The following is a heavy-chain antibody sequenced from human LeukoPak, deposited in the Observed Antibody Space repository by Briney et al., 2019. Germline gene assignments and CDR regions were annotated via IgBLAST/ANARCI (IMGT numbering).Heavy chain of an antibody. J-gene: IGHJ4*02. Sequence: PSETLSLTCSVSGGSISSSSHYWGWIRQPPGKDLEWIGSIYYSGSTYYNPSLKSRVTISVDTSKNQFSLKVSSVTAADTAVYYCARGRDGYNYFDYWGQGTLVTVSS. V-gene: IGHV4-39*01. CDR1: GGSISSSSHY. CDR3: ARGRDGYNYFDY. D-gene: IGHD5-24*01. CDR2: IYYSGST.